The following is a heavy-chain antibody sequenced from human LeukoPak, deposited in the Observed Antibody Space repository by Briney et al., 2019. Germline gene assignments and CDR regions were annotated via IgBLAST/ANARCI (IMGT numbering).Heavy chain of an antibody. V-gene: IGHV4-59*01. CDR1: GGSISSYY. CDR2: IYYSGST. Sequence: SETLSLTCTVSGGSISSYYWSWIRQPPGKGLEWIGYIYYSGSTNYNPSLKSRVTISVDTSKNQFSLKLSSVTAADTAVYYCARFLSGSYLFDYWGQGTLVTVSS. J-gene: IGHJ4*02. D-gene: IGHD1-26*01. CDR3: ARFLSGSYLFDY.